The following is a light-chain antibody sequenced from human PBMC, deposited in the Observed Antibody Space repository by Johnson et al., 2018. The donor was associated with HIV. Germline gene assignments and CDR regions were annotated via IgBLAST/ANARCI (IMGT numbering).Light chain of an antibody. Sequence: QAVLTQPPSVSAAPGQKVTISCSGSSSNVGNNVVSWYQQLPGTAPKLLIYENNKRPSGIPDRFSGSKSGTSATLGITGLQTGDEADYYCGTWDSSLSAGGVFGTGTKVTVL. J-gene: IGLJ1*01. CDR1: SSNVGNNV. V-gene: IGLV1-51*02. CDR3: GTWDSSLSAGGV. CDR2: ENN.